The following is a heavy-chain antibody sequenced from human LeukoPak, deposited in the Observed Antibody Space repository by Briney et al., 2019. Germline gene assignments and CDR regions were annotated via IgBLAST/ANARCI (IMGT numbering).Heavy chain of an antibody. V-gene: IGHV3-23*01. Sequence: PGGSLRLSCAASGFTFSSYAVTWVRQAPGKGLEWVSSITGSGDTAFYADSVKGRFTISRDNAKNSLYLQMNSLRDEDTAVYYCARVTVTTNDYWGQGTLVTVSS. J-gene: IGHJ4*02. D-gene: IGHD4-17*01. CDR3: ARVTVTTNDY. CDR1: GFTFSSYA. CDR2: ITGSGDTA.